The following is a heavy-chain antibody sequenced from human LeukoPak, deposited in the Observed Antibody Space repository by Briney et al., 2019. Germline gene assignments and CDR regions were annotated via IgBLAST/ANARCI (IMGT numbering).Heavy chain of an antibody. J-gene: IGHJ4*02. D-gene: IGHD2-2*01. V-gene: IGHV3-7*01. CDR3: ARDSGGVVVVVPATFDY. CDR2: IKQDGSEK. CDR1: GFTFSSYW. Sequence: GGSLRLSCAASGFTFSSYWMSWVRQAPGKGLEWVANIKQDGSEKYYVDSVKGRFTISRDNAKNSLYLQMNSLRAEDTAVYYCARDSGGVVVVVPATFDYWGQGTLVTVSS.